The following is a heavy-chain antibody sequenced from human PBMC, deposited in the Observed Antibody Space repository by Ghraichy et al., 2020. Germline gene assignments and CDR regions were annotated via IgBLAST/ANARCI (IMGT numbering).Heavy chain of an antibody. J-gene: IGHJ5*02. CDR2: INQDSSEE. D-gene: IGHD4/OR15-4a*01. CDR3: ARGSAANVNRDFVP. Sequence: GGSLRLSCSDSGFSFSRYSMTWVRQTPGKGLEWVASINQDSSEEYLRESVKGRFTISRDNAKNSLSLQMDSLRVEDTAVSYCARGSAANVNRDFVPWGQGTPVTVRS. V-gene: IGHV3-7*03. CDR1: GFSFSRYS.